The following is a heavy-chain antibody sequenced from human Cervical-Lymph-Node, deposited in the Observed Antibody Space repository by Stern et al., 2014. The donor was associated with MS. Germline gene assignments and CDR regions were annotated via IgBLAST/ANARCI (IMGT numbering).Heavy chain of an antibody. CDR1: GGTFSSYA. Sequence: VQLVESGAEVKKPGSSVKVSCKASGGTFSSYAISWARQAPGQGLEWMGGIIPIFGTANYAQKFQGRVTITADESTSTAYMELSSLRSEDTAVYYCARDTAIAARPNYYYYGMDVWGQGTTVTVSS. V-gene: IGHV1-69*01. CDR2: IIPIFGTA. J-gene: IGHJ6*02. D-gene: IGHD6-6*01. CDR3: ARDTAIAARPNYYYYGMDV.